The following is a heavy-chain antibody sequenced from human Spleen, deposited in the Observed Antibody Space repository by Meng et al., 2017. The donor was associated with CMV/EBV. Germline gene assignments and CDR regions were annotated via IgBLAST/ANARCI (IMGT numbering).Heavy chain of an antibody. J-gene: IGHJ4*02. CDR2: FFCNDEK. CDR1: FSLSASVVG. V-gene: IGHV2-5*01. Sequence: FSLSASVVGVGWIRQPPGKALEWLALFFCNDEKHYSPSLESRLTITKDTSKNQVVLTMANMDPIDTATYYCAQRNDILTGYYNFDNWGQGTLVTVSS. CDR3: AQRNDILTGYYNFDN. D-gene: IGHD3-9*01.